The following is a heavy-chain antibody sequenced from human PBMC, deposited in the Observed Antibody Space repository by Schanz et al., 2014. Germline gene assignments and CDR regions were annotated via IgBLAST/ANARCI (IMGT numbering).Heavy chain of an antibody. Sequence: QGQLVQSGAEVKKPGASVKVSCKASGYTFTSYGITWVRQAPGQGLEWMGWISAYNGHTTYAQKFQCRVTMTTDPSTSTAYMELRNVRYDDTAMYYCARGIPYCSSTSCSGLDAYDVWGQGTLVTVSS. CDR2: ISAYNGHT. D-gene: IGHD2-2*01. CDR3: ARGIPYCSSTSCSGLDAYDV. CDR1: GYTFTSYG. V-gene: IGHV1-18*01. J-gene: IGHJ3*01.